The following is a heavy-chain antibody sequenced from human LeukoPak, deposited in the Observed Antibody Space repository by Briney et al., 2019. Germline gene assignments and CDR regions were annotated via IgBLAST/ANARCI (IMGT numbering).Heavy chain of an antibody. V-gene: IGHV3-9*01. CDR3: AKVRGFSYGYFDY. D-gene: IGHD5-18*01. CDR2: ISWNSGDI. J-gene: IGHJ4*02. Sequence: GGSLRLSCAVSGFTFDDFAMHWVRQAPGKGLEWVAGISWNSGDIGYAGSVEGRFTISRDNAKNSLYLQMNSLRADDTALYYCAKVRGFSYGYFDYWGQGTLVTVSS. CDR1: GFTFDDFA.